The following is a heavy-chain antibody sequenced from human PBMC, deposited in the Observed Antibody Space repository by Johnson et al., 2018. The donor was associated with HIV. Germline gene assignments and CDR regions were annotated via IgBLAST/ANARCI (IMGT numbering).Heavy chain of an antibody. CDR3: AKGVDYYDSSPADAFDI. CDR1: GFTFSSYG. Sequence: QVQLVESGGGVVQPWGSLRLSCAASGFTFSSYGMHWVRQAPGKGLEWVAFIRYDGSNKYYADSVKGRFTISRDNSNNTLYLQMNSLRAEDTAVYYCAKGVDYYDSSPADAFDIWGQGTMVTVSS. CDR2: IRYDGSNK. V-gene: IGHV3-30*02. D-gene: IGHD3-22*01. J-gene: IGHJ3*02.